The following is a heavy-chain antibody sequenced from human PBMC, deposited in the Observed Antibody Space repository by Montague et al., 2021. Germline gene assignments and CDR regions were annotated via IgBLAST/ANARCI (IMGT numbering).Heavy chain of an antibody. CDR2: MFYGGAT. D-gene: IGHD3-10*01. CDR1: SGSIFHDY. Sequence: SETLSLTCTVSSGSIFHDYWRWVRQSPGKGLEWLGPMFYGGATSNNPSLKSRVTMSIDTSTNQFSLKLRFVTAADTAVYYCAKQDYFVSGTSYKGFDPWGQGILVTVSS. J-gene: IGHJ5*02. CDR3: AKQDYFVSGTSYKGFDP. V-gene: IGHV4-59*08.